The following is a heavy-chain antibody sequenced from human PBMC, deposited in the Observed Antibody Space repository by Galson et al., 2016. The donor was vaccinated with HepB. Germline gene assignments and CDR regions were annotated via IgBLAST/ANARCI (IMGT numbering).Heavy chain of an antibody. V-gene: IGHV3-15*01. D-gene: IGHD3-10*01. CDR1: GLTVTNAW. J-gene: IGHJ5*02. Sequence: SLRLSCAASGLTVTNAWMTWVRQAPGKGLEWVGRIKSRTDGGTADYAAPVKGRFIISRDDSKNTLYLQMNSLKTEDTAVYYCSNHYGSGTYHEFDPWGQGTPVTVSS. CDR3: SNHYGSGTYHEFDP. CDR2: IKSRTDGGTA.